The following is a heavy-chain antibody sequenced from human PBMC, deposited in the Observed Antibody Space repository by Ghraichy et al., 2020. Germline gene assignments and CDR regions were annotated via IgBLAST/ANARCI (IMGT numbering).Heavy chain of an antibody. D-gene: IGHD1-1*01. J-gene: IGHJ4*02. CDR1: GFSFSSYS. V-gene: IGHV3-48*01. Sequence: GGSLRLSCAASGFSFSSYSMDWDRQAPGKGLEWVSFIGTSSSPIYYADSVKGRFTISRDNAKNSLYLHMNSLRVEDTAVYYCARGYLENSFDFWGRGTLVTVS. CDR2: IGTSSSPI. CDR3: ARGYLENSFDF.